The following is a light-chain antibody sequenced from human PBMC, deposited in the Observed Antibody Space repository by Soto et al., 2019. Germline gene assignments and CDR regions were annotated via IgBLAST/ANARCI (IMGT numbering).Light chain of an antibody. CDR3: GTWDRSLSAVV. CDR1: SSNIGNNY. V-gene: IGLV1-51*01. Sequence: QSVLTQPPSVSAAPGQKVTISCSGSSSNIGNNYVSWYQQLPGTAPKLLIYDNNQRPSGIPDRFSGSKSGTSATLGITGLQTGDEAEYYCGTWDRSLSAVVFGGGTKLTVL. J-gene: IGLJ2*01. CDR2: DNN.